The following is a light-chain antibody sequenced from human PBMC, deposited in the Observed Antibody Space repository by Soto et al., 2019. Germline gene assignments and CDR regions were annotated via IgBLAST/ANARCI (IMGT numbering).Light chain of an antibody. V-gene: IGKV3-15*01. CDR1: QSVSNN. CDR2: GAS. J-gene: IGKJ1*01. Sequence: DIVMTQSPATLSVSPGESDTLSCRASQSVSNNLAWYQQKPDQVPRLLIYGASTRATGFPARFSGSGSGTEFTLTISSLQSEDFAVYYCQQYNNWPPTWTFGQGTKGEIK. CDR3: QQYNNWPPTWT.